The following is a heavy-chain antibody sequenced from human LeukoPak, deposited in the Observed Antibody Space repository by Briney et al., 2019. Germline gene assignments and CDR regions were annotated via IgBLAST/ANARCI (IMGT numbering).Heavy chain of an antibody. CDR1: GFTFSSYA. CDR3: QSSSWYGRAYYFDY. V-gene: IGHV3-23*01. Sequence: GGSLRLSCAASGFTFSSYAMSWVRQAPGKGLEWVSAISGSGGSTYYADSVKGRFTIPRDNSKNTLYLQMNSLRAEDTAVYYCQSSSWYGRAYYFDYWGQGTLVTVSS. CDR2: ISGSGGST. J-gene: IGHJ4*02. D-gene: IGHD6-13*01.